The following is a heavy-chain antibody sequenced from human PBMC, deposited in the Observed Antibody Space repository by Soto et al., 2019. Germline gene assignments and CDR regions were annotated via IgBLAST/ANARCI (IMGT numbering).Heavy chain of an antibody. CDR3: ARLEGLATISYYFDF. J-gene: IGHJ4*02. CDR1: GGSISSGDYY. V-gene: IGHV4-39*01. CDR2: IYYRGNT. Sequence: PSETLSLTCTVSGGSISSGDYYWSWIRQPPGKGLEWIGSIYYRGNTYYNPSPQTRVTISLDKSKSQFSLRLNSVTAADSAVYFCARLEGLATISYYFDFWGQGAQVTVSS. D-gene: IGHD3-9*01.